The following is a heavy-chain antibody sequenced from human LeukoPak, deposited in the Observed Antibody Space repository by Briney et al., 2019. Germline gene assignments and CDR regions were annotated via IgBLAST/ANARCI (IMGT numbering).Heavy chain of an antibody. CDR1: GFTFNSYA. Sequence: PGGSLRLSCAASGFTFNSYAMHWVRQAPGKVLEWVAVISYDGSNKYYADSVKGRFTISRDNSKNTLYLQMNSLRSEDTAVYYCASPLTGDRYYFDYWGQGTLVTVSS. CDR2: ISYDGSNK. CDR3: ASPLTGDRYYFDY. D-gene: IGHD7-27*01. V-gene: IGHV3-30*04. J-gene: IGHJ4*02.